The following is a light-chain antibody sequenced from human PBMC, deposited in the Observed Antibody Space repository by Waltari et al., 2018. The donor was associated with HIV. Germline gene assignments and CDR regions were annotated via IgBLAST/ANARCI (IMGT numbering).Light chain of an antibody. CDR3: QKYNNAPRSFT. J-gene: IGKJ3*01. CDR2: AAS. V-gene: IGKV1-27*01. CDR1: PGISNY. Sequence: DIQMTQSPSSLSASVGDRVTITCRASPGISNYLAWYQQKPGKVPKLLISAASTLQSGVPTRFGGSGSGTDFTLTISSLQPEDVATYYCQKYNNAPRSFTFGPGTKVDIK.